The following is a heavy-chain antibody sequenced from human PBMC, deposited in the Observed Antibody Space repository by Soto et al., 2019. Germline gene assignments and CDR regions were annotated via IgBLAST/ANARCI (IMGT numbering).Heavy chain of an antibody. V-gene: IGHV3-23*01. D-gene: IGHD6-19*01. CDR2: ISGSGGST. J-gene: IGHJ6*02. CDR3: AKEGYSSGWGRYYGMDV. Sequence: EVQLLESGGGLVQPGGSLRLSCAASGFTFSSYAMSWVRQAPGKGLEWVSAISGSGGSTYYADSVKGRFTISRDNSKNTLYLQMNSLRAEDTAVYDCAKEGYSSGWGRYYGMDVWGQGTMVTVSS. CDR1: GFTFSSYA.